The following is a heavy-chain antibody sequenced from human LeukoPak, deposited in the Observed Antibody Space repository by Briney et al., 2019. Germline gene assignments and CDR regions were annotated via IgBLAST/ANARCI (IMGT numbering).Heavy chain of an antibody. Sequence: SETLSLTCAVYGGSFSGYYWSWIRQPPGKGLEWIGYIYYSGSTNYNPSLKSRVTISVDTSKNQFSLKLSSVTAADTAVYYCARVLWFGEYDYWGQGTLVTVSS. V-gene: IGHV4-59*01. J-gene: IGHJ4*02. CDR2: IYYSGST. D-gene: IGHD3-10*01. CDR1: GGSFSGYY. CDR3: ARVLWFGEYDY.